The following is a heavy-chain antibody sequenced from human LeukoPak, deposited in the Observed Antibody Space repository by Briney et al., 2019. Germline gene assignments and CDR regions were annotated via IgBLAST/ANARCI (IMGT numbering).Heavy chain of an antibody. V-gene: IGHV4-30-4*01. CDR2: IYYGGT. CDR3: ARGTWSSSIDY. CDR1: GGSISSGYYY. J-gene: IGHJ4*02. Sequence: SETLSLTCTVSGGSISSGYYYWSWIRQPPGKGLEYIGYIYYGGTYYNPSLKGRVTISVDTSKNQFSLKLSSVTAADTAVYYCARGTWSSSIDYWGQGTLVTVSS. D-gene: IGHD6-6*01.